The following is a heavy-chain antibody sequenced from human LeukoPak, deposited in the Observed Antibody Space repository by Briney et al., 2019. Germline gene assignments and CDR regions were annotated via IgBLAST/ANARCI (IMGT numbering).Heavy chain of an antibody. Sequence: GGSLRLSCAASGFTVSNNNMSWVCQGPGAGVGWVWVIYTGVSTYNADSVKGRFAISRDKSKNTLYLQMNSLRAEDTAVYYCAKELRYFDWLSPFDYWGQGTLVTVSS. CDR2: IYTGVST. J-gene: IGHJ4*02. CDR1: GFTVSNNN. V-gene: IGHV3-53*05. D-gene: IGHD3-9*01. CDR3: AKELRYFDWLSPFDY.